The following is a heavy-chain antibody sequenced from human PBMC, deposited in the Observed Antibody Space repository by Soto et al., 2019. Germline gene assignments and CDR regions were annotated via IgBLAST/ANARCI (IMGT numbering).Heavy chain of an antibody. CDR1: GLTVSSNY. J-gene: IGHJ4*02. D-gene: IGHD5-12*01. V-gene: IGHV3-53*01. Sequence: EVQLVESGGGLIQPGGSLRLSCAASGLTVSSNYMSWVRQAPGKGLEWVSVIYSGGRTYYADSVTGRFTISRDNSKNTLYLQMNSLRADDPVVYYCAKVSNGYEIDYWGQGTQVIVSS. CDR3: AKVSNGYEIDY. CDR2: IYSGGRT.